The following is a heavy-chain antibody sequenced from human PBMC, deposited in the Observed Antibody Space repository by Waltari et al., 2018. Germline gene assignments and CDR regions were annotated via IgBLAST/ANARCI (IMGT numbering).Heavy chain of an antibody. CDR1: GGSISSYY. D-gene: IGHD1-26*01. CDR2: IYYSGGT. CDR3: ARDDPGARPYWYFDL. Sequence: QVQLQESGPGLVKPSETLSLTCTVSGGSISSYYWSWIRQPPGKGLEWIGYIYYSGGTNYNPSLKSRVTISVDTSKNQFSLKLSSVTAADTAVYYCARDDPGARPYWYFDLWGRGTLVTVSS. V-gene: IGHV4-59*01. J-gene: IGHJ2*01.